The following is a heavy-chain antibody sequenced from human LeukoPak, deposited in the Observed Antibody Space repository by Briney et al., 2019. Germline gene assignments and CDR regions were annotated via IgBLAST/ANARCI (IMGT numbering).Heavy chain of an antibody. V-gene: IGHV4-31*03. J-gene: IGHJ2*01. CDR2: IYYSGST. CDR1: GGSISSGGYY. CDR3: ARRKGSWDWYFDL. Sequence: SETLSLTCTVSGGSISSGGYYWSWIRQHPGKGLEWIGYIYYSGSTYYNPSLKSRVTISVDTSKNQFSLKLSSVTAADTAVYYCARRKGSWDWYFDLWGRGTLVTVSS. D-gene: IGHD2-15*01.